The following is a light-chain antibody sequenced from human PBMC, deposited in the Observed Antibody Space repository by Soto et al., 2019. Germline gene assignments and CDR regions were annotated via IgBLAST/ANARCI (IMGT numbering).Light chain of an antibody. J-gene: IGKJ2*01. Sequence: DIVMTQSPDSLAVSLGERATINCKSSQSVLYSSNNKNYLAWYQQKPGQPPKMVIYWASTRESGVLGRFSGSGSGTDFTLTISSLQAEDVAVYYCQQYYSTTSTFGQGTKLVIK. CDR1: QSVLYSSNNKNY. CDR3: QQYYSTTST. V-gene: IGKV4-1*01. CDR2: WAS.